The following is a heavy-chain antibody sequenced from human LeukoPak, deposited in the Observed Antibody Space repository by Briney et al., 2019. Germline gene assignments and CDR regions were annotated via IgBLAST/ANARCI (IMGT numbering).Heavy chain of an antibody. V-gene: IGHV3-23*01. CDR1: GFTFSSYA. CDR2: ISTSGGST. CDR3: AKSRGAINDVFDI. Sequence: GGSLRLSCAASGFTFSSYAMNWVRQAPGKGLEWVSGISTSGGSTYYADSVKGRFTISRDNSKNTLYVQMSSLRAEDTAEYYCAKSRGAINDVFDIWGQGTMVTVSA. D-gene: IGHD3-22*01. J-gene: IGHJ3*02.